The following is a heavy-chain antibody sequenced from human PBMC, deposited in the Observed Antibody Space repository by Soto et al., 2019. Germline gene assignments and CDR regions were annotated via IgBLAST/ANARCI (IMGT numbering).Heavy chain of an antibody. J-gene: IGHJ5*02. CDR3: ARYIVGAPSNWFDP. V-gene: IGHV4-59*01. Sequence: SETLSLTCTVSGGSISSYYWSWIRQPPGKGLEWIGYIYYSGSTNYNPSLKSRVTISVDTSKNQFSLKLSSVTAADTAVYYCARYIVGAPSNWFDPWGQGTLVTVSS. CDR2: IYYSGST. CDR1: GGSISSYY. D-gene: IGHD1-26*01.